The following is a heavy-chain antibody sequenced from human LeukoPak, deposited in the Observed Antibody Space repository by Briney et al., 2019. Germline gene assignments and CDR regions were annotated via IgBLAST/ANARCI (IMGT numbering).Heavy chain of an antibody. CDR3: ARGSTYYFGSGSYSQDWYFDL. D-gene: IGHD3-10*01. J-gene: IGHJ2*01. CDR2: IYYSGST. CDR1: GGSISSYY. V-gene: IGHV4-59*01. Sequence: SETLSLSCTVSGGSISSYYWSWIRQPARKGLEWIGYIYYSGSTNYSPSLKSRVTISVDTSKNQFSLKLSSVTAADTAVYYCARGSTYYFGSGSYSQDWYFDLWGRGTLVTVSS.